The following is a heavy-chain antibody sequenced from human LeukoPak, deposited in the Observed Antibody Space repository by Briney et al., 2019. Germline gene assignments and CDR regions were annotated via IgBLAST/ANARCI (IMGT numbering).Heavy chain of an antibody. J-gene: IGHJ3*02. CDR1: GFTFNSYA. Sequence: GGSLRLSCAASGFTFNSYAMTWVRQAPGKGLEWVSSISSSSSYIYYADSVKGRFTISRDNAKNSLYLQMNSLRAEDTAVYYCARDRGIQLWTSDAFDIWGQGTMVTVSS. CDR3: ARDRGIQLWTSDAFDI. CDR2: ISSSSSYI. V-gene: IGHV3-21*01. D-gene: IGHD5-18*01.